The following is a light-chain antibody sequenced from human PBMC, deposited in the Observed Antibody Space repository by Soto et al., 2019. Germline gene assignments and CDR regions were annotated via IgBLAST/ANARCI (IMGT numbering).Light chain of an antibody. J-gene: IGLJ3*02. CDR1: SSDVRNYNV. CDR3: CSYTTTNTVV. V-gene: IGLV2-23*01. Sequence: QSVLTQPASVSGSPGQSITISCTGTSSDVRNYNVVSWYQQHPGKVPKLMIYEASKRPSGVSNRFSGSKSGNTASLTISGLQAEDEADYYCCSYTTTNTVVFGGGTKLTVL. CDR2: EAS.